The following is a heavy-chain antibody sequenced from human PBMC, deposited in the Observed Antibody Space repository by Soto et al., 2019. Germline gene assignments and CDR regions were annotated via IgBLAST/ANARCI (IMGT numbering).Heavy chain of an antibody. J-gene: IGHJ4*02. Sequence: QVHLVQSGAEVKKPGASVKVSCKGSGYDFTTYGITWVRQAPGQGLEWMAWISAHNGNTDYAQKLQGRVTVTRHTXXXXXXXXXXXXXXXDXXXXXXXRGRYGDYWGQGALVTVSS. CDR1: GYDFTTYG. CDR3: XRGRYGDY. V-gene: IGHV1-18*01. CDR2: ISAHNGNT. D-gene: IGHD1-26*01.